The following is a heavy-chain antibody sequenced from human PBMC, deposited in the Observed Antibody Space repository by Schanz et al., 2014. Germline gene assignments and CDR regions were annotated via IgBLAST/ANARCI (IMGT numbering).Heavy chain of an antibody. J-gene: IGHJ4*02. Sequence: QVQVVQSGAEVKRPGASVKVSCKASEYSFTSYSMHWVRQAPGQRLEWMGWINTGSGDTKYPQKLQGRVTMTTDTSTSTAYMELRSLRSDDTAVYYCARDAADFYDILTEEDSWRQGTLVTVSS. D-gene: IGHD3-9*01. V-gene: IGHV1-3*04. CDR2: INTGSGDT. CDR1: EYSFTSYS. CDR3: ARDAADFYDILTEEDS.